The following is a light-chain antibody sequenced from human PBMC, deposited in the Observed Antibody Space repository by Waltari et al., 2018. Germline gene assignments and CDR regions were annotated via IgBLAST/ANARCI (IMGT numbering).Light chain of an antibody. CDR2: GAS. J-gene: IGKJ1*01. CDR3: QQYNDWPLT. V-gene: IGKV3-15*01. Sequence: EIVMTQSSATLSVSPGARATLSCRASQSVSSNLAWYQQKPGQAPRLLIYGASTRATGSPARFSGSGCGTEFTLTISSMQSEDFVVYYCQQYNDWPLTFGQGTKVEIK. CDR1: QSVSSN.